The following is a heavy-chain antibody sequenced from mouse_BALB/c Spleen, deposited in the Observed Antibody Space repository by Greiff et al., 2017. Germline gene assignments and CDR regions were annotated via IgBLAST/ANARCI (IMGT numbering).Heavy chain of an antibody. CDR1: GFNIKDTY. V-gene: IGHV14-3*02. CDR2: IDPANGNT. J-gene: IGHJ4*01. Sequence: EVQLQESGAELVKPGASVKLSCTASGFNIKDTYMHWVKQRPEQGLEWIGRIDPANGNTKYDPKFQGKATITADTSSNTAYLQLSSLTSEDTAVYYCARALYYAMDYWGQGTSVTVSS. CDR3: ARALYYAMDY.